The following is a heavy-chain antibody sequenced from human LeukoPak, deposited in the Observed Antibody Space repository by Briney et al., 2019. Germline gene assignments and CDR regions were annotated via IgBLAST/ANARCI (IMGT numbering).Heavy chain of an antibody. CDR2: FDPEDGET. CDR1: GYTLTELS. J-gene: IGHJ5*02. D-gene: IGHD6-13*01. CDR3: ATVWVAAAGNWFDP. V-gene: IGHV1-24*01. Sequence: ASVKVSCKVSGYTLTELSMHWVRQAPGKGLEWMGGFDPEDGETIYAQKFQGRVTMTEDTSTDTAYMELSSLRSEDTAVYYCATVWVAAAGNWFDPWGQGTLVTVSS.